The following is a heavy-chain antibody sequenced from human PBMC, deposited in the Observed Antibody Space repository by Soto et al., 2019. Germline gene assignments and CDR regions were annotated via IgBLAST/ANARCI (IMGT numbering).Heavy chain of an antibody. CDR2: ISYDGSNK. CDR1: GFTFSSYG. D-gene: IGHD4-4*01. CDR3: AKVTSTVPDYFDY. Sequence: PGGSLRLSCAASGFTFSSYGMHWVRQAPGKGLEWVAVISYDGSNKYYADSVKGRFTISRDNSKNTLYLQMNSLRAEDKAVYYCAKVTSTVPDYFDYWGQGTLVTVSS. J-gene: IGHJ4*02. V-gene: IGHV3-30*18.